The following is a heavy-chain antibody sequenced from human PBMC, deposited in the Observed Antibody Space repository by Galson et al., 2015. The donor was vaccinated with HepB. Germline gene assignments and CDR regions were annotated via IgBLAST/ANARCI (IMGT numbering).Heavy chain of an antibody. CDR3: AKESPPQYYYGSGSYYNGAGYFDY. V-gene: IGHV3-23*01. CDR2: ISGSGGST. CDR1: GFTFSSYA. J-gene: IGHJ4*02. D-gene: IGHD3-10*01. Sequence: SLRLSCAASGFTFSSYAMSWVRQAPGKGLEWVSAISGSGGSTYYADSVKGRFTISRDNSKNTLYLQMNSLRAEDTAVYYCAKESPPQYYYGSGSYYNGAGYFDYWGQGTLVTVSS.